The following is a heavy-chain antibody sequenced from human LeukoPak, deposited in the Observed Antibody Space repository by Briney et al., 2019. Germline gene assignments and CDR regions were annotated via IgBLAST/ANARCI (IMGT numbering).Heavy chain of an antibody. V-gene: IGHV4-59*01. CDR2: TYYSGST. CDR3: ARDSQACGYVFDY. J-gene: IGHJ4*02. CDR1: GGSISSYY. Sequence: SETLSLTCTVSGGSISSYYWNWIRQPPGKGLEWIGYTYYSGSTNYNPSLKSRVTISVDTSKNQFSLKLSSVTAADTAVYYCARDSQACGYVFDYWGQGTLVTVSS. D-gene: IGHD3-16*01.